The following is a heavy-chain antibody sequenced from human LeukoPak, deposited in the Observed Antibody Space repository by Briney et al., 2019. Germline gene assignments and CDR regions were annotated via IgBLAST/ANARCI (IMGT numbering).Heavy chain of an antibody. CDR1: GFTFSSYS. CDR2: ISSSSSTI. V-gene: IGHV3-48*01. CDR3: AKDLELLSYFDY. J-gene: IGHJ4*02. Sequence: GGSLRLSCAASGFTFSSYSMNWVRQAPGKGLEWVSYISSSSSTIYYADSVKGRFTISRDNSKNTLYLQMNSLRAEDTAIYYCAKDLELLSYFDYWGQGTLVTVSS. D-gene: IGHD1-7*01.